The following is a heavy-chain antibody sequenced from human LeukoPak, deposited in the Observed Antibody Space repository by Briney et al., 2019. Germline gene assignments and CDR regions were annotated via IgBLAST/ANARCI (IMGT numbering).Heavy chain of an antibody. J-gene: IGHJ5*02. CDR1: GGSISSYY. Sequence: SETLFLTCTVSGGSISSYYWGWIRQPPGKGLEWIGYIYYSGSTNSNPSLKSRVTTSVDTSKNQFSLKLSSVTAADTAVYYCAREAGITGTTSNWFDPWGQGTLVTVSS. V-gene: IGHV4-59*01. CDR3: AREAGITGTTSNWFDP. D-gene: IGHD1-7*01. CDR2: IYYSGST.